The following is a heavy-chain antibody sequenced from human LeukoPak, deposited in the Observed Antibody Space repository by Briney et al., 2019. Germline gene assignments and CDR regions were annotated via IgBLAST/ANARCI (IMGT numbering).Heavy chain of an antibody. Sequence: ASVKVSCKASGYTFTGYYMHWVRQAPGQGLEWMGWINPNSGDTNYAQKLQGRVTMTTDTSTSTAYMELRSLRSDDTAVYYCARASIVGATFFDYWGQGTLVTVSS. D-gene: IGHD1-26*01. J-gene: IGHJ4*02. V-gene: IGHV1-2*02. CDR2: INPNSGDT. CDR1: GYTFTGYY. CDR3: ARASIVGATFFDY.